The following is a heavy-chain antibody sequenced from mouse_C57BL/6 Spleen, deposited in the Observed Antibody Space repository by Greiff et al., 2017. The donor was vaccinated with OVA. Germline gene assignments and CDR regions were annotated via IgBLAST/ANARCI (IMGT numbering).Heavy chain of an antibody. CDR3: ARAEYYSNYVGYAMDY. V-gene: IGHV1-82*01. Sequence: VQRVESGPELVKPGASVKISCKASGYAFSSSWMNWVKQRPGKGLEWIGRIYPGDGDTNYNGKFKGKATLTADKSSSTAYMQLSSLTSEDSAVYFCARAEYYSNYVGYAMDYWGQGTSVTVSS. D-gene: IGHD2-5*01. CDR2: IYPGDGDT. CDR1: GYAFSSSW. J-gene: IGHJ4*01.